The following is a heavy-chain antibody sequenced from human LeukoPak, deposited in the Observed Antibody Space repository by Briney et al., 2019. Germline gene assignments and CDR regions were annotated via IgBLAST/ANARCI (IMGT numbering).Heavy chain of an antibody. CDR1: GGSISSSSYY. D-gene: IGHD3-3*01. V-gene: IGHV4-39*01. CDR3: ARQSDDFWSGYSYNWFDP. CDR2: IYYSGST. J-gene: IGHJ5*02. Sequence: SETLSLTCIVSGGSISSSSYYWGWIRQPPGKGLEWIGSIYYSGSTYYNPSLKSRVTISVDTSKNQFSLKLSSVTAADTAVYYCARQSDDFWSGYSYNWFDPWGQGTLVTVSS.